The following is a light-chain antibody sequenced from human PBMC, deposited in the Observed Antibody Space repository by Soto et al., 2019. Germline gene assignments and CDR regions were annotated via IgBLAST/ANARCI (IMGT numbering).Light chain of an antibody. Sequence: DIVLTQSPGTLSLSPGERATLSCRASQSVSSSYLAWYQQKPGQAPRLLIYGASSRATGIPDRFSGSGSGTDFTLTISRLEPEDFAVYYCQQYGSSLVTVGGGTKVDSK. CDR3: QQYGSSLVT. V-gene: IGKV3-20*01. J-gene: IGKJ4*01. CDR1: QSVSSSY. CDR2: GAS.